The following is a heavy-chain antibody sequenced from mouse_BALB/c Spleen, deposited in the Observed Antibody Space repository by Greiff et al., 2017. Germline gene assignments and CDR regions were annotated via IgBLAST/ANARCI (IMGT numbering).Heavy chain of an antibody. CDR1: GFNIKDYY. CDR3: ASYYGTSY. CDR2: IDPENGNT. V-gene: IGHV14-1*02. D-gene: IGHD2-10*01. Sequence: EVQLQQSGAELVRSGASVKLSCTASGFNIKDYYMHWVKQRPEQGLEWIGWIDPENGNTIYDPKFQGKASITADTSSNTAYLQLSSLTSEDTAVYYCASYYGTSYWGQGTLVTVSA. J-gene: IGHJ3*01.